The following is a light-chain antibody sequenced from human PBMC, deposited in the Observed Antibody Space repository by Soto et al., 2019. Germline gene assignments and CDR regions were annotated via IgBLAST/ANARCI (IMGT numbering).Light chain of an antibody. CDR1: SSDVGGYNY. CDR3: CSYTSSSTRV. J-gene: IGLJ2*01. V-gene: IGLV2-14*01. CDR2: DVS. Sequence: QSALTQPASVSGSPGQSITISCTGTSSDVGGYNYVSWYQQHPDKAPKLMVYDVSNRPSGVSNRFSGSKSGSTASLTISGLQAEDEADYYCCSYTSSSTRVFGGGTKLTVL.